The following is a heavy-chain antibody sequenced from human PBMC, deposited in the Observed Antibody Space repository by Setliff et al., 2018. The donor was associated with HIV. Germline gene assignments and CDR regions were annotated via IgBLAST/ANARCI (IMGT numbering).Heavy chain of an antibody. J-gene: IGHJ4*02. Sequence: GESLKISCKASGYSFSDYWIGWVRQAPGKGLEWVSGISGGSSTTYADSVKGRFTISRDNAKNTLYLQMNSLRAEDTAVYYCARGGSNSWSPFDYWGQGTLVTVSS. V-gene: IGHV3-74*01. CDR2: ISGGSST. CDR3: ARGGSNSWSPFDY. CDR1: GYSFSDYW. D-gene: IGHD6-13*01.